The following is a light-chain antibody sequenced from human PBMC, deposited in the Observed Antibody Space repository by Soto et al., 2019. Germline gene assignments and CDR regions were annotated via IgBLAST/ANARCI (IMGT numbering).Light chain of an antibody. V-gene: IGKV3-15*01. J-gene: IGKJ2*01. CDR2: GAS. CDR1: QSVSSN. Sequence: EIVMTQSPATLSVSPGERATLSCRASQSVSSNLAWYQQKPGQAPRLLSYGASTRATGIPARFSGSGSGTEFPLTISRLQSEDFAVYYCQQYNNLPYTFGQGTKLEIK. CDR3: QQYNNLPYT.